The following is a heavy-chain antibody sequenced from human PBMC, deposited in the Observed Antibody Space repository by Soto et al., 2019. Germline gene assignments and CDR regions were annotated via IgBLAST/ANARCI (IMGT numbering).Heavy chain of an antibody. Sequence: QVQLVESGGGMVQPGTSLRLSCAASGFTFNSLSLHWVRQRPDKGLEWVAVISHDGRVTFYADVVKGRFTVSRDNSKNTISLQVNSLRAEDTAVYYCAREPYGDSQYFDYWGQGTLVTVSS. D-gene: IGHD2-21*02. CDR3: AREPYGDSQYFDY. CDR1: GFTFNSLS. CDR2: ISHDGRVT. V-gene: IGHV3-30*04. J-gene: IGHJ4*02.